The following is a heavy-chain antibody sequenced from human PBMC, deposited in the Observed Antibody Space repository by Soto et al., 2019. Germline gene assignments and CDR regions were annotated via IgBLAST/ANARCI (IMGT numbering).Heavy chain of an antibody. V-gene: IGHV3-30*03. J-gene: IGHJ6*02. CDR3: ASCERVPRVGVDYYALDV. Sequence: SLRLSCAASGFTINRNDMYWVRQAPGKGLEWVAVLSFDGTHQHYADSVKGRFTISRDNSKNTLSLEMNSLRRDDTAVYYCASCERVPRVGVDYYALDVWGQGTTVTVSS. CDR1: GFTINRND. D-gene: IGHD1-1*01. CDR2: LSFDGTHQ.